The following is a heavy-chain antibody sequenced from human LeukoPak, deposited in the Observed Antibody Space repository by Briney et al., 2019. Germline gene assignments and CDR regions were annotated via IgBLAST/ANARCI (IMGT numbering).Heavy chain of an antibody. CDR1: GFTFDDYA. Sequence: GRSLRLSCAASGFTFDDYAMHWVRQAPGKGLEWVSGISWNSGSIGYADSVKGRFTISRDNAKNSLYLQMNSLRAEDTAVYYCARDVTVAGVGYWYFDLWGRGTLVTVSS. V-gene: IGHV3-9*01. CDR3: ARDVTVAGVGYWYFDL. CDR2: ISWNSGSI. D-gene: IGHD6-19*01. J-gene: IGHJ2*01.